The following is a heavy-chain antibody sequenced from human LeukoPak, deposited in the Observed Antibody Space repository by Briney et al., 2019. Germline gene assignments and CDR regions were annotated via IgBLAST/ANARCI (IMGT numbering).Heavy chain of an antibody. CDR2: ISTNNGNT. CDR1: GYTFTRYG. V-gene: IGHV1-18*01. Sequence: ASVKVSCKASGYTFTRYGISWVRQAPGQGLEWMGWISTNNGNTNYAQKLQGRVTMTTDTSTSTAYMGLRSLRSDDTAVYYCARDRGPTGWFDPWGQGTLVTVSS. J-gene: IGHJ5*02. CDR3: ARDRGPTGWFDP. D-gene: IGHD1-14*01.